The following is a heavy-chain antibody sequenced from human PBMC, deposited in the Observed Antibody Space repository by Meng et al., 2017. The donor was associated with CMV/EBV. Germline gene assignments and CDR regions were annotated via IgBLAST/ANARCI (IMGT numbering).Heavy chain of an antibody. CDR3: ARGVGAELDAEYFQH. CDR1: GYTLTSYG. J-gene: IGHJ1*01. CDR2: ISAYNGNT. D-gene: IGHD1-26*01. Sequence: QVRLVQPVAEVKKPAASGKASCKASGYTLTSYGNSWVRQAPGQGLEWMGWISAYNGNTNYAQKLQGRVTMTTDTSTSTAYMGLRSLRSDDTAVYYCARGVGAELDAEYFQHWGQGTLVTVSS. V-gene: IGHV1-18*01.